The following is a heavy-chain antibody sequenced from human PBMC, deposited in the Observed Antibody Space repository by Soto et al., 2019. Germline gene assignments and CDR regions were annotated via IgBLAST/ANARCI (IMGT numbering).Heavy chain of an antibody. Sequence: PSETLSLTCTVSGGSISSGDYYWSWIRQPPGKGLEWIGYIYYSGSTYYNPSLKSRVTISVDTSKNQFSLKLSSVTAADTAVYYCAREGYDILTGYPEYYYYGMDVWGPGTTVTVSS. D-gene: IGHD3-9*01. V-gene: IGHV4-30-4*01. CDR2: IYYSGST. CDR3: AREGYDILTGYPEYYYYGMDV. J-gene: IGHJ6*02. CDR1: GGSISSGDYY.